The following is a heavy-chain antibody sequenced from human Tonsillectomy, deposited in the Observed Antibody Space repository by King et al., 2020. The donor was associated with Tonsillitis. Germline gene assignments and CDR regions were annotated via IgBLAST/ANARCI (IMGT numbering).Heavy chain of an antibody. CDR2: IRYDGSNA. Sequence: QLVQSGGGVVQPGGSLRLSCAASGFTFTDYGMHWVRQAPGKGLEWVTFIRYDGSNAYYADSVKGRSTISRDNSKNTVYLQMNSLRVEDTAVYYCAKPDRCEVLQYWGQGTLVTVSS. CDR1: GFTFTDYG. J-gene: IGHJ4*02. V-gene: IGHV3-30*02. CDR3: AKPDRCEVLQY. D-gene: IGHD4-11*01.